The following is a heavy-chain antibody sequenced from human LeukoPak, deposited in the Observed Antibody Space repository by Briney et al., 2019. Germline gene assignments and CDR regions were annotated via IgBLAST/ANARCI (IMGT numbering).Heavy chain of an antibody. D-gene: IGHD3-22*01. CDR1: GFTFSSYW. CDR3: ARDSQGYYYDSSGYYFGRDY. CDR2: IYSGGST. Sequence: GGSLRLSCAASGFTFSSYWMSWVRQAPGKGLEWVSVIYSGGSTYYADSVKGRFTISRDNSKNTLYLQMNSLRAEDTAVYYCARDSQGYYYDSSGYYFGRDYWGQGTLVTVSS. V-gene: IGHV3-66*01. J-gene: IGHJ4*02.